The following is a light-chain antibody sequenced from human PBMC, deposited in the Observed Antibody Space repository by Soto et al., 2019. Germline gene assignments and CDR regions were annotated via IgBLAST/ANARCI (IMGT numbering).Light chain of an antibody. CDR2: GAS. Sequence: EIVMTQSPATLSVSPGERATLSFRAIQLVTSNLAGYQQKPAQTPRLLIYGASTRATGIPARFSGSGSGTEFTLTISSLQSEDFAVYYCQQYNNWPPTTFGQGTKLEIK. J-gene: IGKJ2*01. CDR3: QQYNNWPPTT. CDR1: QLVTSN. V-gene: IGKV3-15*01.